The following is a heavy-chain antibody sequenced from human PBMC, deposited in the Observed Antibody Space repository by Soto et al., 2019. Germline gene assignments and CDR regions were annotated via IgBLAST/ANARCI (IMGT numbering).Heavy chain of an antibody. CDR3: ARASKLYCSSTSCTFDY. D-gene: IGHD2-2*01. Sequence: ASVKVFCKASGYTFTSYYMHWVRQAPGQGLEWMGIINPSGGSTSYAQKFQGRVTMTRDTSTSTAYMELSSLRSEDTAVYYCARASKLYCSSTSCTFDYWGQGTLVTVSS. J-gene: IGHJ4*02. CDR2: INPSGGST. CDR1: GYTFTSYY. V-gene: IGHV1-46*01.